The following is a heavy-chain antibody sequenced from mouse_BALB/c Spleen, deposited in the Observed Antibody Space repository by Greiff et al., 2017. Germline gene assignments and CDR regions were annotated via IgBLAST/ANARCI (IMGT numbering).Heavy chain of an antibody. J-gene: IGHJ1*01. CDR3: ARGGYYGNYGRYFDV. V-gene: IGHV5-17*02. Sequence: EVKLMESGGGLVQPGGSRKLSCAASGFTFSSFGMHWVRQAPEKGLEWVAYISSGSSTIYYADTVKGRFTISRDNPKNTLFLQMTSLRSEDTAMYYCARGGYYGNYGRYFDVWGAGTTVTVSS. CDR2: ISSGSSTI. CDR1: GFTFSSFG. D-gene: IGHD2-1*01.